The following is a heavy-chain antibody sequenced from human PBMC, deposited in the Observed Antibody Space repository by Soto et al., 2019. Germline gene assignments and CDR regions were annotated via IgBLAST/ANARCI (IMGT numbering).Heavy chain of an antibody. CDR2: ISSSSSYI. V-gene: IGHV3-21*01. J-gene: IGHJ4*02. CDR1: GFTFSSYS. D-gene: IGHD3-22*01. CDR3: ARDREGLLLLRYLDY. Sequence: PGGSLRLSCAASGFTFSSYSMNWVRQAPAKGLEWVSSISSSSSYIYYADSVKGRFTISRDNAKNSLYLQMNSLRAEDTAVYYCARDREGLLLLRYLDYWGQGTLVTVSS.